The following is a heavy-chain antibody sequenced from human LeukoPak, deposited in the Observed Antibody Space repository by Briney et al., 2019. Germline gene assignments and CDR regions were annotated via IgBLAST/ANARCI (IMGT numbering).Heavy chain of an antibody. D-gene: IGHD3-22*01. CDR2: ISSSSSYI. CDR3: AKGHRRNYYDSSGYSQFDY. J-gene: IGHJ4*02. V-gene: IGHV3-21*04. CDR1: GFTFSSYS. Sequence: GGSLRLSCAASGFTFSSYSMNWVRQAPGKGLEWVSSISSSSSYIYYADSVKGRFTISRDNSKNTLYLQMNSLRAEDTAVYYCAKGHRRNYYDSSGYSQFDYWGQGTLVTVSS.